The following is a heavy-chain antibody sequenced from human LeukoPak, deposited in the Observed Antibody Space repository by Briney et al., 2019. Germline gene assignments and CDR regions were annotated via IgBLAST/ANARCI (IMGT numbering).Heavy chain of an antibody. D-gene: IGHD3-22*01. V-gene: IGHV3-74*01. CDR2: INPDGSTT. CDR3: ARVLSGSWDWFDP. J-gene: IGHJ5*02. Sequence: GGSLRLSCAASGFTFSRYWIHWVRQAPGKGLEWVSRINPDGSTTTYADSVKGRFTISRDNVKNTVYLQMDSLRVEDTAVYYCARVLSGSWDWFDPWGQGTPVTVSS. CDR1: GFTFSRYW.